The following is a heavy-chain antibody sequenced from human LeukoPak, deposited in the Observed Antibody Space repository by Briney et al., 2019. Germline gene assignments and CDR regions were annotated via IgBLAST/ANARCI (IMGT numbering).Heavy chain of an antibody. D-gene: IGHD7-27*01. CDR2: ISSSGTTI. J-gene: IGHJ6*03. CDR3: AKAPATGEGYYFYYMDV. V-gene: IGHV3-48*03. Sequence: GGSLRLSFPASGFTFSSYEMNWVRQAPGKGLGWVSYISSSGTTIYYADSVKGRFTISRDNAKNTLYLQMISLGADDTAIYFCAKAPATGEGYYFYYMDVWGKGTTVTVSS. CDR1: GFTFSSYE.